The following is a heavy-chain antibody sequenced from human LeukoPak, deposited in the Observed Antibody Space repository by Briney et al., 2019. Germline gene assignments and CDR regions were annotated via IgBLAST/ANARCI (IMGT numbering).Heavy chain of an antibody. CDR2: ISSSSSYI. CDR1: GFTFSSYS. J-gene: IGHJ3*02. V-gene: IGHV3-21*01. CDR3: ARESRVGGDAFDI. Sequence: PGVSLRLSCAASGFTFSSYSMNWVRQAPGKGLEWVSSISSSSSYIYYADSVKGRFTISRDNAKNSLYLQMNSLRAEDTAVYYCARESRVGGDAFDIWGQGTMVTVSS. D-gene: IGHD1-26*01.